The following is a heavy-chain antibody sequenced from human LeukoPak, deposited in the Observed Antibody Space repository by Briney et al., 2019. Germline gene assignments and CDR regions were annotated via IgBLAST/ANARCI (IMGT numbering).Heavy chain of an antibody. CDR3: TLTLPIKMERQY. Sequence: GGSLRLSCAASGFTFSSYSMSWVRQAPGKGLEWVSAISGSGGSTYYAASVKGRVSISRDNSKNTLYLQMNSLRAEDTAVYYCTLTLPIKMERQYWGQGTLVTVSS. J-gene: IGHJ4*02. CDR2: ISGSGGST. CDR1: GFTFSSYS. V-gene: IGHV3-23*01. D-gene: IGHD1-1*01.